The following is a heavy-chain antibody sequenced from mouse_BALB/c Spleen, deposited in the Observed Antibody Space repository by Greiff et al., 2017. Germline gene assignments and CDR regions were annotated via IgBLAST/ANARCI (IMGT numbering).Heavy chain of an antibody. CDR1: GYTFTSYW. CDR3: APNAMDY. J-gene: IGHJ4*01. CDR2: IDPSDSYT. V-gene: IGHV1-59*01. Sequence: VQLQQPGAELVKPGASVKMSCKASGYTFTSYWMHWVKQRPGQGLEWIGVIDPSDSYTSYNQKFKGKATLTVDTSSSTAYMQLSSLTSEDSAVYYCAPNAMDYWGQGTSVTVSS.